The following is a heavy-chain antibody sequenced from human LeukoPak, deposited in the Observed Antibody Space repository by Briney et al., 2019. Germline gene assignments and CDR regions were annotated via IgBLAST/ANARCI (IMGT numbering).Heavy chain of an antibody. CDR3: ARVYGSGSHRSDAFDI. Sequence: ASVKVSCKASGYTFTGYYMHWVRQAPGQGLEWMGWINPNSGGTNYAQKFQGRVTMTRDTSISTAYMELSRLRSDDRAVYYCARVYGSGSHRSDAFDIWGQGTMVTVSS. J-gene: IGHJ3*02. D-gene: IGHD3-10*01. V-gene: IGHV1-2*02. CDR2: INPNSGGT. CDR1: GYTFTGYY.